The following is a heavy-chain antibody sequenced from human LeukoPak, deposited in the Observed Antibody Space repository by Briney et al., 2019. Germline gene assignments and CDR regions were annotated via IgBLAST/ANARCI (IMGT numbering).Heavy chain of an antibody. V-gene: IGHV3-48*01. Sequence: GGSLRLSCAASGFTFSSYNMNWVRQAPGKGLEWVSYISSSSSTIYYADSVKGRFTISRDNAKNSLYLQMNSLRAEDTAVYYCARDWPFDYWGQGTLVTVSS. J-gene: IGHJ4*02. CDR1: GFTFSSYN. CDR3: ARDWPFDY. CDR2: ISSSSSTI.